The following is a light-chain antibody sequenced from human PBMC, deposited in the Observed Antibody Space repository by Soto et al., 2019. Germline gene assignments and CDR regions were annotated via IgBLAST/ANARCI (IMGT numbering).Light chain of an antibody. V-gene: IGKV3-20*01. CDR3: QQYGSTPYT. CDR2: GAS. Sequence: EIVLTQSPGTLSLSPGERATLSCRASQSVSSNYFAWYQQKPGQSPRLLIYGASSRATGIPDRFSGSGSGTDFTLTISRLEPEDFAIYYCQQYGSTPYTFGQGTKLEIK. CDR1: QSVSSNY. J-gene: IGKJ2*01.